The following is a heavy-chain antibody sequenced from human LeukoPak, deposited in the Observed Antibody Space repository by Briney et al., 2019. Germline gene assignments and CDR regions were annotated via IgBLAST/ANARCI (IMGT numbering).Heavy chain of an antibody. CDR2: IYYSGST. CDR1: GGSISSSSYY. Sequence: SETLSLTCTVSGGSISSSSYYWGWIRQPPGKGLEWIGSIYYSGSTYYNPSLKSRVTISVDTSKNQFSLKLSSVTAADTAVYYCARLRWSKLTVYATSRLFDYWGQGTLVTVSS. V-gene: IGHV4-39*01. CDR3: ARLRWSKLTVYATSRLFDY. D-gene: IGHD2-8*01. J-gene: IGHJ4*02.